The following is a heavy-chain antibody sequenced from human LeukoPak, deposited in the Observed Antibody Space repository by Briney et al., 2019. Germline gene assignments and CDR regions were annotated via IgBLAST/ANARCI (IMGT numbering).Heavy chain of an antibody. CDR1: GGSLSSGGYY. Sequence: PSETLSLTCTVSGGSLSSGGYYWSWIRQHPGKGLEWIGYIYYSGSTYYNPSLKSRVTISVDTSKNQFSLKLSSVTAADTAVYYCATPRRAARHAFDIWGQGTMVTVSS. D-gene: IGHD6-6*01. CDR3: ATPRRAARHAFDI. CDR2: IYYSGST. V-gene: IGHV4-31*03. J-gene: IGHJ3*02.